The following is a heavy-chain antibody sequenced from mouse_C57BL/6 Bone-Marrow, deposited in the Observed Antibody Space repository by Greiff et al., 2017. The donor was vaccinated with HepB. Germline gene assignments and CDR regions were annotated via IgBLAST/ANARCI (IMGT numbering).Heavy chain of an antibody. D-gene: IGHD1-1*01. V-gene: IGHV7-1*01. CDR2: SRNKANDYTT. J-gene: IGHJ4*01. Sequence: EVQGVESGGGLVQSGRSLRLSCATSGFTFSDFYMEWVRQAPGKGLEWIAASRNKANDYTTEYSASVKGRFIVSRDTSQSILYLQMNALRAEDTAMYYCARDALLKGYAMDYWGQGTSVTVSS. CDR3: ARDALLKGYAMDY. CDR1: GFTFSDFY.